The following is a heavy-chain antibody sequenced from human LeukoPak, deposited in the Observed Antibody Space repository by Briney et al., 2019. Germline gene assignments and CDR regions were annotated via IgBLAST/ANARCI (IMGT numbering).Heavy chain of an antibody. CDR2: ISTGGGRT. V-gene: IGHV3-23*01. J-gene: IGHJ4*02. D-gene: IGHD3-22*01. Sequence: QSGGSPRLSRADSGITFSSYGMSLVGPAPGKGLELVSGISTGGGRTYYADSLKGRFTISRENSKNTLYLQMNSLRAEDTAVYYCAKFYHYYDSSGCLNYWGQGTLVTVSS. CDR1: GITFSSYG. CDR3: AKFYHYYDSSGCLNY.